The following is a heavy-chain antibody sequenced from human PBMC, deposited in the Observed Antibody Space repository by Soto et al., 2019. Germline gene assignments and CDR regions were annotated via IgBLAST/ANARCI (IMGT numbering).Heavy chain of an antibody. J-gene: IGHJ6*02. CDR1: GFTFSTYS. CDR3: ARVHDYGSGSYSRPYYHFYYAMDV. Sequence: PGGSLRLSCAASGFTFSTYSMNWVRQAPGKGLEWVSYISSSSSTIYFADSVRGRFTISRDNAKNSLYPQMNSLRAEDTAVYYCARVHDYGSGSYSRPYYHFYYAMDVWGRGTTVTVSS. CDR2: ISSSSSTI. D-gene: IGHD3-10*01. V-gene: IGHV3-48*01.